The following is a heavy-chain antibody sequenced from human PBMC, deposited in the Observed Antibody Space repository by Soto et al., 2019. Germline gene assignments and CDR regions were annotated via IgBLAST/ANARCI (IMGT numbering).Heavy chain of an antibody. CDR3: ARVEYYDSSGYYGN. V-gene: IGHV1-18*04. Sequence: QVQLVQSGAEVKKPGASVKVSCKASGYTFTIYGMSWVRQAPGQGLEWMGWISGYNGNTDYAQNLQDRVTLTTDASTSSVYMEQRSLRSDDTAVYYFARVEYYDSSGYYGNCGQGTQITVSS. CDR1: GYTFTIYG. J-gene: IGHJ4*02. D-gene: IGHD3-22*01. CDR2: ISGYNGNT.